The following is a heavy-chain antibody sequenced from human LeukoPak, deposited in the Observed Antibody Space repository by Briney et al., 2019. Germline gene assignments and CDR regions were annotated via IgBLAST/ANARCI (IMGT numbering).Heavy chain of an antibody. D-gene: IGHD6-19*01. J-gene: IGHJ4*02. Sequence: GASVTVSCKASGGTFSSYAISWVRQAPGQGLEWMGGIIPIFGAANYAQKFQGRVTITADESTSTAYMELSSLRSEDTAVYYCARERSGWYAYDYWGQGTLVTVSS. V-gene: IGHV1-69*13. CDR2: IIPIFGAA. CDR1: GGTFSSYA. CDR3: ARERSGWYAYDY.